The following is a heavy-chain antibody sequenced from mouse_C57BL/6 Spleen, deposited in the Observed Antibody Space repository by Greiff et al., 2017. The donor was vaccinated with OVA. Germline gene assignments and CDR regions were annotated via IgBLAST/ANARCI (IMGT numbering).Heavy chain of an antibody. CDR2: IDPNSGGT. V-gene: IGHV1-72*01. CDR1: GYTFTSYW. CDR3: AREDDYEGYFDV. J-gene: IGHJ1*03. D-gene: IGHD2-4*01. Sequence: QVQLKQPGAELVKPGASVKLSCKASGYTFTSYWMHWVKQRPGRGLEWIGRIDPNSGGTKYNEKFKSKATLTVDKPSSTAYMQLSSLTSEDSAVYYCAREDDYEGYFDVWGTGTTVTVSS.